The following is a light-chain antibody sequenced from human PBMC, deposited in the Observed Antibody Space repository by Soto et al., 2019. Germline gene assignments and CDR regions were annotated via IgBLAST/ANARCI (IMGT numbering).Light chain of an antibody. V-gene: IGKV3-20*01. J-gene: IGKJ2*01. Sequence: EVVLTQSPGTLSLSPGDTATLFCRASQSVTINSLAWYQQKPGQTPRLLIYAASTRASGIPDRFSGSGSGTEFALTISRLEPEDFAVYYCQQYGTSPPYTFGQGTKLEIK. CDR1: QSVTINS. CDR2: AAS. CDR3: QQYGTSPPYT.